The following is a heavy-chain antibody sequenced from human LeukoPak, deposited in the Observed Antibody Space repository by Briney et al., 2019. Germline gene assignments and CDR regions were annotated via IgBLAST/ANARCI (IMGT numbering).Heavy chain of an antibody. V-gene: IGHV4-34*01. Sequence: SETLSLTCAVYGGSFSGYYWSWIRQPPGKGLEWIGEINHSESTNYNPSLKSRVTISVDTSKNQFSLKLSSVTAADTAVYYCARDRRRIQLWFSNWFDPWGQGTLVTVSS. CDR1: GGSFSGYY. CDR3: ARDRRRIQLWFSNWFDP. J-gene: IGHJ5*02. CDR2: INHSEST. D-gene: IGHD5-18*01.